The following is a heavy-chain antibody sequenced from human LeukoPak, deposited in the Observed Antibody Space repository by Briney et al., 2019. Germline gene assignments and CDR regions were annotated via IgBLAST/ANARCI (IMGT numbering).Heavy chain of an antibody. CDR1: GFTFSSYA. V-gene: IGHV3-23*01. CDR2: ISDSGDGT. Sequence: GGSLRLSCAASGFTFSSYAMCWVRQAPGKGLEWVSAISDSGDGTYYADSVKGRFTMSGDNSKDTLILQMNSLRVEDTAVYYCVEGMCSSGSYYFDYWGQGTLVTVSS. D-gene: IGHD6-19*01. CDR3: VEGMCSSGSYYFDY. J-gene: IGHJ4*02.